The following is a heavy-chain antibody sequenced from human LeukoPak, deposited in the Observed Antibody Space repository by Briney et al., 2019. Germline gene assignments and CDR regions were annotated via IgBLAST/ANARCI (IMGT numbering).Heavy chain of an antibody. D-gene: IGHD1-1*01. V-gene: IGHV3-21*04. Sequence: GGSLRLSCAASGFTFSSYSMNWVRQAPGKGLEWVSSISSSSSYIYYADSVKGRFTISRDNSKNTLYLQMNSLRAEDTAVYYCAKVTTGTFDYWGQGTLVTVSS. CDR3: AKVTTGTFDY. J-gene: IGHJ4*02. CDR2: ISSSSSYI. CDR1: GFTFSSYS.